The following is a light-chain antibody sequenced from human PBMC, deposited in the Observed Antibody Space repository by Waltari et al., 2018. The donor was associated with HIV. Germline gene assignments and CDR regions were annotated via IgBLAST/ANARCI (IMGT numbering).Light chain of an antibody. Sequence: HSALTQPASMYGSPGQPITISCTGTSSDAGGYHYLSCDQHYPGQPPKLMIYDGSQRPSGAAIRFAACKSGNTSSLTISGLQAEDEADYYCASYTSSSTVVFGGGTKLTVL. CDR1: SSDAGGYHY. CDR2: DGS. J-gene: IGLJ2*01. CDR3: ASYTSSSTVV. V-gene: IGLV2-14*03.